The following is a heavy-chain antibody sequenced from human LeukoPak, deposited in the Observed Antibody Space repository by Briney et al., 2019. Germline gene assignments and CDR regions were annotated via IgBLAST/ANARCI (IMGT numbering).Heavy chain of an antibody. CDR1: GYTFTSYA. CDR3: AREMYNWNYHLPFDP. J-gene: IGHJ5*02. CDR2: INTNTGNP. V-gene: IGHV7-4-1*02. D-gene: IGHD1-7*01. Sequence: GASVKVSCKASGYTFTSYAMNWVRQAPGQGLEWMGWINTNTGNPTYAQGFTGRFVFSLDTSVSTAYLQISSLKAEDTAVYYCAREMYNWNYHLPFDPWGQGTLVTVSS.